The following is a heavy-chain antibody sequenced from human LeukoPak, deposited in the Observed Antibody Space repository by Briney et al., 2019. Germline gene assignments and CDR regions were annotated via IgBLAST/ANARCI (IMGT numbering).Heavy chain of an antibody. CDR2: LYY. Sequence: IPSETLSLTCTVSGGSISGYYWSWSRQPPGKGVEWIGNLYYKSSLKSRVTTSVDTSRNEFSLKLSSVTAADTAVYYCARERSIAAAGGGYFDYWGQGTLVTVSS. D-gene: IGHD6-13*01. CDR3: ARERSIAAAGGGYFDY. J-gene: IGHJ4*02. V-gene: IGHV4-59*01. CDR1: GGSISGYY.